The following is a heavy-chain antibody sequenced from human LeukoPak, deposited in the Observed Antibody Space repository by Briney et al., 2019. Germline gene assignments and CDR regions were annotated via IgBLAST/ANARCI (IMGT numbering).Heavy chain of an antibody. CDR3: AREICGGDCNNWFDP. V-gene: IGHV4-59*01. J-gene: IGHJ5*02. CDR2: IYYSGST. CDR1: GGSISSYY. Sequence: SETLSLTCTVSGGSISSYYWSWIRQPPGKGLEWIGYIYYSGSTNYNPSLKSRVTISVDTSKNQFSLKLSSVTAADTAVYYCAREICGGDCNNWFDPWGQGTLVTVSS. D-gene: IGHD2-21*02.